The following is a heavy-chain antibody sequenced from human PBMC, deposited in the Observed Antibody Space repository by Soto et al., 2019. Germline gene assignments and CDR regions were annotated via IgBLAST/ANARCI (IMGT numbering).Heavy chain of an antibody. Sequence: PGGSLRLSCAASGFTFSSYAMSWVRQAPGKGLEWVSAISGSGGSTYYADSVKGRFTISRDNSKNTLYLQMNSLRAEDTAVYYCAKDHGYYDSSGYLCYFDYWGQGTLVTVSS. CDR3: AKDHGYYDSSGYLCYFDY. CDR2: ISGSGGST. D-gene: IGHD3-22*01. J-gene: IGHJ4*02. V-gene: IGHV3-23*01. CDR1: GFTFSSYA.